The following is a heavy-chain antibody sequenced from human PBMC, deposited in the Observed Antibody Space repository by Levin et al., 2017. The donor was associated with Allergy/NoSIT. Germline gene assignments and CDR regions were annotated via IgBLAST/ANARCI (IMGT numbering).Heavy chain of an antibody. CDR3: AREMYCNSFSCYSPRYYGMDV. J-gene: IGHJ6*02. D-gene: IGHD2/OR15-2a*01. CDR1: GYTFTDYY. Sequence: AASVKVSCKTSGYTFTDYYIHWVRQAPGQGLEWMGTINPSDTVTNYAQKFQGRVTMTSDTSTRAVYMELSSLTSEDIGVYYCAREMYCNSFSCYSPRYYGMDVWGQGTTVTVSS. V-gene: IGHV1-46*01. CDR2: INPSDTVT.